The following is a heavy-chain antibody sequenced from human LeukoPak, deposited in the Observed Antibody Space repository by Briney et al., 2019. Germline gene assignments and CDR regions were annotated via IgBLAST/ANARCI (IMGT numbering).Heavy chain of an antibody. CDR3: ARRIAAAGTPIDY. V-gene: IGHV3-7*03. J-gene: IGHJ4*02. CDR2: IREDGTEK. D-gene: IGHD6-13*01. CDR1: GFTFSGAW. Sequence: GGSLRLSCTASGFTFSGAWMTWVRQAPGKGLEWVANIREDGTEKNYVDSVKGRFTISRDNAKNSLYLQMNSLRAEDTAVYYCARRIAAAGTPIDYWGQGTLVTVSS.